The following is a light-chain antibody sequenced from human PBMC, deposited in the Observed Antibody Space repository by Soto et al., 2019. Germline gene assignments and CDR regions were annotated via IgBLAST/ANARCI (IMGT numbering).Light chain of an antibody. J-gene: IGKJ1*01. V-gene: IGKV1-5*03. CDR3: QQYNSYLWT. Sequence: IQMTPYTSTLSASIRYRVTITCPASQNINSWLAWYQQKPGKAPKLLIHEASSLEKGVPARFGGSGSGTEFTLTISSLQPDDFATYYCQQYNSYLWTFGQGSKVDI. CDR1: QNINSW. CDR2: EAS.